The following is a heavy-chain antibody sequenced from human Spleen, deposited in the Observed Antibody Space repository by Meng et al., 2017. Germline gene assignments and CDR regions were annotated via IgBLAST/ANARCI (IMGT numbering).Heavy chain of an antibody. Sequence: QPQLQESGPGLVKPSEALSLTCSVSGGSISTSGYYWGWIRQPPGKGLEWIGSIGHSGFTYYTPSVKSRVTVSIDTSKSQFSLKLTSVTAADTAVYFGVRSSAWVRTGFDPWGQGPLVTVSS. J-gene: IGHJ5*02. V-gene: IGHV4-39*01. D-gene: IGHD3-22*01. CDR2: IGHSGFT. CDR3: VRSSAWVRTGFDP. CDR1: GGSISTSGYY.